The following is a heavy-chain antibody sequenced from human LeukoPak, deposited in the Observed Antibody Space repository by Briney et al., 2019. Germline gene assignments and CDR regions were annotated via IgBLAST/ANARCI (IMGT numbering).Heavy chain of an antibody. Sequence: GGSLRLPCAASRFTFSTNWMGWVRQAPGKGLEWVASITPAGSEKYYANSMKGRFTISRDNAKNSLFLQMNSLRADDTGVYFCVSGGDSGYWGQGTLVTVSS. D-gene: IGHD2-21*02. CDR2: ITPAGSEK. J-gene: IGHJ4*02. CDR1: RFTFSTNW. V-gene: IGHV3-7*03. CDR3: VSGGDSGY.